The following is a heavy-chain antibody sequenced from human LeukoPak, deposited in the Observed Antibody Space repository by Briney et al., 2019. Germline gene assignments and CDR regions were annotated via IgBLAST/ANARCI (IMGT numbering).Heavy chain of an antibody. CDR1: GFTFSTYW. D-gene: IGHD4/OR15-4a*01. J-gene: IGHJ4*02. V-gene: IGHV3-7*04. CDR3: AKDGDNYGVDY. CDR2: IKVDGSEK. Sequence: GGSLRLSCAASGFTFSTYWMSWVRQAPGKGLEWVANIKVDGSEKHYVDSVKGRFTISRDISKNTLHLQMNSLRAQDTAVYYCAKDGDNYGVDYWGQGTLVTVSS.